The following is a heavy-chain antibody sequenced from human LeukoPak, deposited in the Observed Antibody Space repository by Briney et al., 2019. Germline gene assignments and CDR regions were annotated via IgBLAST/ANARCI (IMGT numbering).Heavy chain of an antibody. Sequence: ASVKVSCKASGYTFTSYGISRVRQAPGQGLEWMGWISAYNGDTNYAQKLQGRVTMTTDTSTSTAYMELRSLRSDDTAVYYCARDVWWFGELSREPMDVWGKGTTVTISS. D-gene: IGHD3-10*01. J-gene: IGHJ6*03. V-gene: IGHV1-18*01. CDR3: ARDVWWFGELSREPMDV. CDR1: GYTFTSYG. CDR2: ISAYNGDT.